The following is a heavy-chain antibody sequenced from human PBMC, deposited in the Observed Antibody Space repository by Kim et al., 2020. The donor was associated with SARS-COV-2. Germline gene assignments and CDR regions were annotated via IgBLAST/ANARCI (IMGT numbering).Heavy chain of an antibody. Sequence: SETLSLTCTVSGYSISSGYYWGWIRQPPGKGLEWIASIYHSGTTYYNPSLKSRVTISVDTSKNQFSLKLRSVTAADTAVYYCARVRYFDWLPKGGYFDYWRHGTLVTVSS. J-gene: IGHJ4*01. CDR2: IYHSGTT. D-gene: IGHD3-9*01. CDR3: ARVRYFDWLPKGGYFDY. CDR1: GYSISSGYY. V-gene: IGHV4-38-2*02.